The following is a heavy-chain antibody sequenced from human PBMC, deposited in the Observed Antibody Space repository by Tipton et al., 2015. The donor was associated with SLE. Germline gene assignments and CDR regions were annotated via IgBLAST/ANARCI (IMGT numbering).Heavy chain of an antibody. D-gene: IGHD2-15*01. J-gene: IGHJ3*02. CDR1: GFTFSSYA. Sequence: LRLSCAASGFTFSSYAMHWIRQPPGKGLEWIGSIYYSGSTYYNPSLKSRVTISVDTSKNQFSLKLSSVTAADTAVYYCARAKDIVVAEDAFDIWGQGTMVTVSS. CDR3: ARAKDIVVAEDAFDI. V-gene: IGHV4-39*07. CDR2: IYYSGST.